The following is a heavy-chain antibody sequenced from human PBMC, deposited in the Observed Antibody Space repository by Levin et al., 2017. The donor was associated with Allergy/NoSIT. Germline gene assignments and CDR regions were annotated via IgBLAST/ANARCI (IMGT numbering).Heavy chain of an antibody. D-gene: IGHD1-26*01. J-gene: IGHJ4*02. CDR2: INWNGGST. V-gene: IGHV3-20*01. Sequence: SSETLSLTCAASGFIFDNYGMSWVRQAPGKGLEWVSGINWNGGSTGYADSVKGRFTISRDNAKNSLYLQMNSLGAEDTALYHCARVVYSGSSYYFDYWGQGTLVTVSS. CDR3: ARVVYSGSSYYFDY. CDR1: GFIFDNYG.